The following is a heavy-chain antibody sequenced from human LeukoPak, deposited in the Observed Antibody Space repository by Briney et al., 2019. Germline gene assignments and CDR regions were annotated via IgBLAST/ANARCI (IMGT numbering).Heavy chain of an antibody. Sequence: SETLSLTCTVSGGSISSSSYYWGWIRQPPGKELEWIGSIYYSGSTYYNPSLKSRVTISVDKNQFSLKLSSVIAADTAVYYCARLGYCSGGNCFRYYFDYWGQGILVTVSS. CDR1: GGSISSSSYY. CDR2: IYYSGST. J-gene: IGHJ4*02. D-gene: IGHD2-15*01. CDR3: ARLGYCSGGNCFRYYFDY. V-gene: IGHV4-39*01.